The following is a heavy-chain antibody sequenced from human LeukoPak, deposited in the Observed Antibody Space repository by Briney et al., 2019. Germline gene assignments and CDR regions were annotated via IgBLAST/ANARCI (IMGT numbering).Heavy chain of an antibody. CDR3: ARGVTFGSSWYGPYDWFDP. Sequence: ASVKVSCKASGYTFTGYYMHWVRQAPGQGLEWMGWISAYNGNTNYAQKLQGRVTMTTDTSTSTAYMELRSLRSDDTAVYYCARGVTFGSSWYGPYDWFDPWGQGTLVTVSS. D-gene: IGHD6-13*01. CDR1: GYTFTGYY. CDR2: ISAYNGNT. J-gene: IGHJ5*02. V-gene: IGHV1-18*04.